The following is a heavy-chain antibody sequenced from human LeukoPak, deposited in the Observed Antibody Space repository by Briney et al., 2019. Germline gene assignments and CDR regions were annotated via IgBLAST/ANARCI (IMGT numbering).Heavy chain of an antibody. CDR3: AKGGAAAGPRTLDY. J-gene: IGHJ4*02. CDR2: ISGSGGST. CDR1: GFTFSSYA. V-gene: IGHV3-23*01. D-gene: IGHD6-13*01. Sequence: SGGSLRLSCAASGFTFSSYAMSWVRQAPGKGLEWVSAISGSGGSTYYADSVKGRFTISRDNSKNTLYLQMNSLRAEDTAVYYCAKGGAAAGPRTLDYWGQGTLVTVSS.